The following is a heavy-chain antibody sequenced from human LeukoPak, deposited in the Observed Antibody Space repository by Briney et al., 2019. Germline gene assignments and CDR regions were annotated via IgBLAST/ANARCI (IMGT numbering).Heavy chain of an antibody. CDR3: ARALGIAVAGNFDY. Sequence: RALVKVSCKASGYTFTSYGISWVRQAPGQGLEWMGWISAYNGNTNYAQKLQGRVTMTTDTSTSTAYMELRSLRSDDTAVYYCARALGIAVAGNFDYWGQGTLVTVSS. CDR2: ISAYNGNT. D-gene: IGHD6-19*01. J-gene: IGHJ4*02. CDR1: GYTFTSYG. V-gene: IGHV1-18*01.